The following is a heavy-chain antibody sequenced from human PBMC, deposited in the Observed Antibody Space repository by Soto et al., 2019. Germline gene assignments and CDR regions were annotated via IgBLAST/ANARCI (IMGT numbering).Heavy chain of an antibody. CDR1: GVSVRNAG. J-gene: IGHJ5*01. V-gene: IGHV3-15*01. CDR2: IKSKSSGGTT. Sequence: PGGCLGLSCAASGVSVRNAGMSWVRQAPGKWLEWVGRIKSKSSGGTTDCAAAMEGRVTISRDDSKGTLYLQMTGLTIEDTAVYFCTSEKGWRPSPLDSWGQGALVTVSS. CDR3: TSEKGWRPSPLDS.